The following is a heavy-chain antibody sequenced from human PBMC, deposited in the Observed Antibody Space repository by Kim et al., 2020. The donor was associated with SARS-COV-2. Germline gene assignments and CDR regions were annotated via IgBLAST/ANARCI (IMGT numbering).Heavy chain of an antibody. D-gene: IGHD1-1*01. V-gene: IGHV4-30-2*05. Sequence: GSTYYNPHLKSRVTMSVDTSKNQFSLKLSSVTAADTAVYYCARDHDGRFDYWGQGTLVTVSS. J-gene: IGHJ4*02. CDR2: GST. CDR3: ARDHDGRFDY.